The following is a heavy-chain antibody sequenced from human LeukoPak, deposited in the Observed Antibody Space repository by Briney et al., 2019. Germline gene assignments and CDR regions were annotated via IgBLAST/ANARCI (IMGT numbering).Heavy chain of an antibody. CDR3: ARNASSLGAGAFDI. CDR1: GGSISSSSLY. J-gene: IGHJ3*02. D-gene: IGHD2-2*01. CDR2: VYYSGST. V-gene: IGHV4-39*01. Sequence: SETLSLTCTVSGGSISSSSLYWDWIRQPPGKGLEWIGTVYYSGSTYYNPSLKSRVTISVDTSKNQFSLKLSSVTAADTALYYCARNASSLGAGAFDIWGQRTMVTVSS.